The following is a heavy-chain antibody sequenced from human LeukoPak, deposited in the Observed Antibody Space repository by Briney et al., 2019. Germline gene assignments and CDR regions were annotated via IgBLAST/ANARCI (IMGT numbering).Heavy chain of an antibody. J-gene: IGHJ4*02. CDR3: ARYYYGSGSYDY. CDR2: ISSSSSYT. Sequence: PGGSLRLSCAASGFTFSDYYMSWIRQTPGKGLEWVSYISSSSSYTNYADSVKGRFTISRDNAKNSLYLQMNSLRAEDTAVYYCARYYYGSGSYDYWGQGTLVTVSS. CDR1: GFTFSDYY. D-gene: IGHD3-10*01. V-gene: IGHV3-11*03.